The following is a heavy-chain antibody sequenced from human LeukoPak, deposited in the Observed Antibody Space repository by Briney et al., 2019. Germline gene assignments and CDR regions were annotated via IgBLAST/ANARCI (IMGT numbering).Heavy chain of an antibody. CDR2: IWYDGSNK. D-gene: IGHD3-22*01. J-gene: IGHJ4*02. CDR1: GFTFSSYG. Sequence: PGGSLRLSCAASGFTFSSYGMHWVRQAPGKGLEWVAVIWYDGSNKYYADSVKGRFTISRDNSKNTLYLQMNSLRAEDTAVYYCARDGDSSGYFDYWGQGTLVTVSS. CDR3: ARDGDSSGYFDY. V-gene: IGHV3-30*19.